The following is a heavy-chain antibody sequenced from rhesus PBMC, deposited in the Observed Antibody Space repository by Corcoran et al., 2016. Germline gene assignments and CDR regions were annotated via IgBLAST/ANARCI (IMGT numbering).Heavy chain of an antibody. CDR1: GGSLSDSYY. CDR3: ARVAVRGDY. D-gene: IGHD4-35*01. Sequence: QVQLQESGPGVVKPSETLSLTCTVSGGSLSDSYYWSWIRQPPGKGLEWMGRIYGSGGSTNYNPSLKSRVTISRDTSKNQFSLKLSSVTAADTAVYYCARVAVRGDYWGQGVLVTVSS. V-gene: IGHV4-160*01. J-gene: IGHJ4*01. CDR2: IYGSGGST.